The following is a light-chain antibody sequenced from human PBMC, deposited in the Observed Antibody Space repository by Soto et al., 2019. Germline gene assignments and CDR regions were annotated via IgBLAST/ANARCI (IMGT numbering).Light chain of an antibody. CDR3: AAWDDSLNGYV. V-gene: IGLV1-44*01. CDR2: SNN. CDR1: SSNIGSNT. Sequence: VRTQPPSASGTPGQRVTISCSGSSSNIGSNTVNWYQQLPGTAPKLLIYSNNQRPSGVPDRFSGSKSGTPASLAISGLQSEDEADYYCAAWDDSLNGYVFGTGTKVTAL. J-gene: IGLJ1*01.